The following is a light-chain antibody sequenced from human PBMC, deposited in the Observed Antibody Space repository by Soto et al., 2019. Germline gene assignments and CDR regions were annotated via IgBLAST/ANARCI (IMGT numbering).Light chain of an antibody. CDR1: SSDVGGYNY. CDR2: EVI. J-gene: IGLJ3*02. Sequence: QSALTQPASVSGSAGQSIAISCTGTSSDVGGYNYVSWYQQHPGKAPKLMLYEVIRRPSGVPHRFSGSKSGNTASLTVSGLQAEDEADYYCGSYAGRNTWVFGGGTKLTVL. CDR3: GSYAGRNTWV. V-gene: IGLV2-8*01.